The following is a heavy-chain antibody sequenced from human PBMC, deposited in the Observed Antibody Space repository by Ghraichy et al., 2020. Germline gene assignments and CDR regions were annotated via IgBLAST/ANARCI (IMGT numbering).Heavy chain of an antibody. V-gene: IGHV4-39*01. Sequence: SETLSLTCTVSGGSLSSSSYYWGWVRQPPGKGLEWIGNGYYSGTTYYNPALKSRVTISVDTTKSQFSLKLSSLTAADTAVYFCARLTWVQLWLGSYYFDYWGQGTLVTVSS. J-gene: IGHJ4*02. CDR1: GGSLSSSSYY. CDR2: GYYSGTT. D-gene: IGHD5-18*01. CDR3: ARLTWVQLWLGSYYFDY.